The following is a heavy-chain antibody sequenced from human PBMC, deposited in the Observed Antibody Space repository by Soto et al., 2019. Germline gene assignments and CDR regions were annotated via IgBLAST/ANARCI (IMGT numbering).Heavy chain of an antibody. CDR3: ARDSHVGRGWQLNADY. J-gene: IGHJ4*02. CDR2: IWYDGSNK. CDR1: GLSLSSYG. Sequence: PGGSLRLSCAASGLSLSSYGMPWVRQAPGKGLEWVGVIWYDGSNKYYAESLKGRFTISRDNSKTTLYLQMNSLRVEDTAVYYCARDSHVGRGWQLNADYWGPGTMVTVSS. V-gene: IGHV3-33*01. D-gene: IGHD6-19*01.